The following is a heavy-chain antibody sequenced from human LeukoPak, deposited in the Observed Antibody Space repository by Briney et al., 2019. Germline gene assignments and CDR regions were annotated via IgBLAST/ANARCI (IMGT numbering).Heavy chain of an antibody. CDR3: AKLDNVDIVATDY. CDR2: INHDGSTT. Sequence: GGSLRLSCAASGFTFSAYWMHWVRQAPGKGLEWISHINHDGSTTAYADSVKGRFTISRDNAKNTLYLQVDSLRAEDTAVYYCAKLDNVDIVATDYWGQGTLVTVSS. V-gene: IGHV3-74*03. J-gene: IGHJ4*02. D-gene: IGHD5-12*01. CDR1: GFTFSAYW.